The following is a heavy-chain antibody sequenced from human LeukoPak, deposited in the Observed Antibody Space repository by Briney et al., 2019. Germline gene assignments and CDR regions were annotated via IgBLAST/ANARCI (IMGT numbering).Heavy chain of an antibody. J-gene: IGHJ5*02. CDR1: GYTFTGYY. D-gene: IGHD3-3*01. Sequence: ASVKVSCKASGYTFTGYYMHWVRQAPGQGLEWMGWINPNSGGTNYAQKFQGRVTMTRDTSISTAYMELSRLRSDDTAVYYCARDGITIFGVVIENWYDPWGQGTLATVSS. CDR3: ARDGITIFGVVIENWYDP. V-gene: IGHV1-2*02. CDR2: INPNSGGT.